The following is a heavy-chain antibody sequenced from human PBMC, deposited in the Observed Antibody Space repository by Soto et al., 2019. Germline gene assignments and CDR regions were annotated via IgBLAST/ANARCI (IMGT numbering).Heavy chain of an antibody. CDR1: AFTFSSYG. Sequence: HPGGSLRLSCAASAFTFSSYGMHWVRQAPGEGLECVAVLSYDGSKSYYADSVKGRFTVSRDNSKNTLYLQMNSLRAEDTAVYYCARGIVRGFIYYGVDVWGQGTTVTVSS. D-gene: IGHD3-10*02. CDR3: ARGIVRGFIYYGVDV. V-gene: IGHV3-33*01. CDR2: LSYDGSKS. J-gene: IGHJ6*02.